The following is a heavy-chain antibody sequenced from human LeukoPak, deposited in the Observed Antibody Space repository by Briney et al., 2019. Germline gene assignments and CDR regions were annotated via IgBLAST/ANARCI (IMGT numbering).Heavy chain of an antibody. CDR1: GFTFSSYE. CDR3: AKAPVTSCRGAYCYPFDS. CDR2: TSSSDAGT. J-gene: IGHJ4*02. Sequence: PGGSLRLSCAASGFTFSSYEMNWVRQAPGKGLEWVAATSSSDAGTYHADSVRGRFTISGDNSKNTLYLQMNSLRAEDAAVYFCAKAPVTSCRGAYCYPFDSWGQGTLVTVSS. D-gene: IGHD2-21*01. V-gene: IGHV3-23*01.